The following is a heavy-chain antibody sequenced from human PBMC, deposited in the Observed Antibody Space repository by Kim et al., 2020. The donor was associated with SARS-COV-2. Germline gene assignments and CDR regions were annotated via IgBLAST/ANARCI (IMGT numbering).Heavy chain of an antibody. CDR2: IKQDGSEK. CDR3: ATNISGSYYPLRY. J-gene: IGHJ4*02. V-gene: IGHV3-7*01. CDR1: GFTFSSYW. D-gene: IGHD3-10*01. Sequence: GGSLRLSCAASGFTFSSYWMNWVRQAPGKGLEWVANIKQDGSEKYYVDSVKGRFTISRDNAKNSLYLQMNSLRAEDTAVYYCATNISGSYYPLRYWGQGTLVTVSS.